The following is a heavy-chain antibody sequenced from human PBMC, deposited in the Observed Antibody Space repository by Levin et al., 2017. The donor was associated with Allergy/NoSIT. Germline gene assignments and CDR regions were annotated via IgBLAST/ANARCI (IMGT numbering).Heavy chain of an antibody. CDR3: ARGGGIAARPFRTPMDV. Sequence: KISCKASGGTFSSYAISWVRQAPGQGLEWMGGIIPIFGTANYAQKFQGRVTITADKSTSTAYMALSRLRSEDTAVYYCARGGGIAARPFRTPMDVWGKGTTVTVSS. J-gene: IGHJ6*03. CDR2: IIPIFGTA. CDR1: GGTFSSYA. D-gene: IGHD6-6*01. V-gene: IGHV1-69*06.